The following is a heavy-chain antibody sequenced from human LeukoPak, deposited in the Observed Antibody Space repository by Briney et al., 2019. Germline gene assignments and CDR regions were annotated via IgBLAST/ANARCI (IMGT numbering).Heavy chain of an antibody. J-gene: IGHJ5*02. CDR1: GGSISSYY. Sequence: SETLSLTCTVSGGSISSYYWSWIRQPAGKGLEWIGRIYTSGSTNYNPSLKSRVTISVDTSKNQFSLKLSSVTAADTAVYYCARQPGYYDSSGNPWFDPWGQGTLVTVSS. CDR3: ARQPGYYDSSGNPWFDP. D-gene: IGHD3-22*01. V-gene: IGHV4-4*07. CDR2: IYTSGST.